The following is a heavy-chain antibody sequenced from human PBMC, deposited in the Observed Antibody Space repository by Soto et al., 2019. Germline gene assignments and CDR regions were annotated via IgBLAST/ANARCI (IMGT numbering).Heavy chain of an antibody. V-gene: IGHV4-31*03. CDR3: ARELYSGSYGYFQH. J-gene: IGHJ1*01. D-gene: IGHD1-26*01. CDR1: GGSISSGNYY. Sequence: SETLSLTCTVSGGSISSGNYYWSWIRQHPGKGLEWIGYIYYSGSTSYNPSLKSRVTISVDTSKNHFSLKLSSVTAADTAVYYCARELYSGSYGYFQHWGQGTLVTVSS. CDR2: IYYSGST.